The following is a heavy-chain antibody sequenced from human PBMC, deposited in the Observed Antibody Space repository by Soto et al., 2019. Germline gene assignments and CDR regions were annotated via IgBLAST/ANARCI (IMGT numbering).Heavy chain of an antibody. J-gene: IGHJ6*02. D-gene: IGHD3-9*01. CDR1: GGAFRAYN. CDR3: ARGQELYDILTGYYYYYGMDV. V-gene: IGHV4-34*01. CDR2: INHSGST. Sequence: SETVSHTRAGYGGAFRAYNWTWIRQPPGKGLEWIGEINHSGSTNYNPSLKSRVTISVDTSKNQFSLKLSSVTAADTAVYYCARGQELYDILTGYYYYYGMDVWGQGTTVT.